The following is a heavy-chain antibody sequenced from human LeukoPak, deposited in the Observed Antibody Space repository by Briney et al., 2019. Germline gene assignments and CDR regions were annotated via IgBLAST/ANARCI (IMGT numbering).Heavy chain of an antibody. CDR3: ARVLRLGIAVAGTGWFDP. Sequence: SETLSLTCAVSGGSLSSSNWWSWVRQPPGKGLEWIGEIYHSGSTNYNPSLKSRVSLSVDKSKNQFSLKLSSVTAADTAVYYCARVLRLGIAVAGTGWFDPWGQGTLVTVSS. J-gene: IGHJ5*02. CDR1: GGSLSSSNW. D-gene: IGHD6-19*01. V-gene: IGHV4-4*02. CDR2: IYHSGST.